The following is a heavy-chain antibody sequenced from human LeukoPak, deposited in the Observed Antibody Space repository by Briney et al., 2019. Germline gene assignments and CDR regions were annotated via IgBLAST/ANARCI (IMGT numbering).Heavy chain of an antibody. CDR2: IIPIFGTA. V-gene: IGHV1-69*13. CDR1: GGTFSSYA. CDR3: ARDLPRGSSWYDPSFDY. J-gene: IGHJ4*02. Sequence: ASVKVSCKASGGTFSSYAISWVRQAPGQGLEWMGGIIPIFGTANYAQKFQGRVTITADESTSTAYMEPSSLRSEDTAVYYCARDLPRGSSWYDPSFDYWGQGTLVTVSS. D-gene: IGHD6-13*01.